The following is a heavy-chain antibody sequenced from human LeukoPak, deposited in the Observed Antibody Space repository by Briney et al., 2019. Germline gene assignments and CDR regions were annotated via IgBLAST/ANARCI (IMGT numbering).Heavy chain of an antibody. J-gene: IGHJ4*02. D-gene: IGHD3-10*01. Sequence: GGSLRLSCAASGFTFSNSAMHWVRQAPGKGLEWVAVISYDGTDKYYVDSVKGRFTISRDNSKNTLCLQMHTLRAEDTAVYYCARKFLGSRGYYFDYWGQGTLVTVSS. CDR3: ARKFLGSRGYYFDY. CDR1: GFTFSNSA. CDR2: ISYDGTDK. V-gene: IGHV3-30*04.